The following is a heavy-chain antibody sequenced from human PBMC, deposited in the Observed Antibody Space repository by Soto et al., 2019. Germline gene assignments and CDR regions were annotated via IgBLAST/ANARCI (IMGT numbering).Heavy chain of an antibody. CDR1: GFTFGDYA. J-gene: IGHJ4*02. D-gene: IGHD3-10*01. V-gene: IGHV3-49*03. Sequence: GGSLRLSCTASGFTFGDYAMSWFRQAPGKGLEWVGFIRSKAYGGTTEYAASVKGRFTISRDDSKSIAHLQMNSLKTEDTAVYYCTRGARLWFGELFPTGPFDYWGREPWSPSPQ. CDR3: TRGARLWFGELFPTGPFDY. CDR2: IRSKAYGGTT.